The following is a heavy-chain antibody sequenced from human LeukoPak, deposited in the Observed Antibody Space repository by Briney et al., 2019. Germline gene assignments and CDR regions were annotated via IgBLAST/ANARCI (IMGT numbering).Heavy chain of an antibody. D-gene: IGHD3-10*01. V-gene: IGHV4-59*01. J-gene: IGHJ4*02. CDR1: GGSISSYY. CDR3: ARVVPAGGYYFDY. Sequence: SETLSLTCTVSGGSISSYYWSWIRQPPGKGLEWIGYIYYSGTTNYNPSLKSRVTISVDTSKNQFSLKLSSLTAAATAVYYCARVVPAGGYYFDYWGQGTLVTVSS. CDR2: IYYSGTT.